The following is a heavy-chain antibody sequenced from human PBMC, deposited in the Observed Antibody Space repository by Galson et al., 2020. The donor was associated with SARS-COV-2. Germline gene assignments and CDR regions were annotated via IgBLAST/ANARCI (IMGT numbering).Heavy chain of an antibody. CDR3: ASTMVRGVNYYYYGMDV. D-gene: IGHD3-10*01. J-gene: IGHJ6*02. CDR1: GFTFSDYY. Sequence: KIGESLKISCAASGFTFSDYYMSWIRQAPGKGLEWVSYISSSSSYTHYADSVKGRFTISRDNAKNSLYLQMNSLRAEDTAVYYCASTMVRGVNYYYYGMDVWGQGTTVTVSS. CDR2: ISSSSSYT. V-gene: IGHV3-11*06.